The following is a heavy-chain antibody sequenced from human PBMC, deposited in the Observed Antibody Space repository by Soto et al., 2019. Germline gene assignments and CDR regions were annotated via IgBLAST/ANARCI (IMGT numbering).Heavy chain of an antibody. V-gene: IGHV1-18*01. CDR3: ARESGVYYYGSGSPINTGPTVEYYMDV. Sequence: ASVKVSCKASGYTFTSYGISWVRQAPGQGLEWMGWISAYNGNTNYAQKLQGRVTMTTDTSTSTAYMELRSLRSDDTAVDYCARESGVYYYGSGSPINTGPTVEYYMDVWGKGTTVTVSS. CDR2: ISAYNGNT. CDR1: GYTFTSYG. D-gene: IGHD3-10*01. J-gene: IGHJ6*03.